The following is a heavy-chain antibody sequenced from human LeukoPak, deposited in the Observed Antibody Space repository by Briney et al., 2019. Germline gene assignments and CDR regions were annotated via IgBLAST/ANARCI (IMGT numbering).Heavy chain of an antibody. D-gene: IGHD6-13*01. Sequence: SETLSLTCTVSGGSISSYYWSWIRQPPGKGLEWIGYIYYSGSTNYNPSLKSRVTISVDTSKNQFSLKLSSVTAAGTAVYYCARMTIADDSETFDYWGQGTLVTVSS. V-gene: IGHV4-59*01. CDR3: ARMTIADDSETFDY. J-gene: IGHJ4*02. CDR2: IYYSGST. CDR1: GGSISSYY.